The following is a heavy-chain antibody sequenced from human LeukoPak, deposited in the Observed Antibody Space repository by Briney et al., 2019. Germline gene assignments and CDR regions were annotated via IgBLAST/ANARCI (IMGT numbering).Heavy chain of an antibody. Sequence: GGSLRLSCAASGFPFDRYWMSWVRLAPGKGLEWVVNIKHDGSEKTFVDSVKGRFTTSRDNAENSLYLQMNSLRAEDTAVYYCARQPIYEAYFDFWGQGTLVTVSS. J-gene: IGHJ4*02. D-gene: IGHD3-16*01. CDR2: IKHDGSEK. V-gene: IGHV3-7*01. CDR3: ARQPIYEAYFDF. CDR1: GFPFDRYW.